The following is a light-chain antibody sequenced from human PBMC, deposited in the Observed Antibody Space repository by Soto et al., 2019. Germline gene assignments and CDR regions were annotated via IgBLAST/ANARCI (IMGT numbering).Light chain of an antibody. Sequence: QSALAQPPSASGSPGQSVTISCTGTSSDIGAYNYVSWYQQYPGKAPKLIIYDVNQRPSGVPDRFSGSKSGNTASLTVSGLQVEDEAVYYCNSFAGGAHVVFGGGTKLTVL. J-gene: IGLJ2*01. CDR1: SSDIGAYNY. CDR2: DVN. V-gene: IGLV2-8*01. CDR3: NSFAGGAHVV.